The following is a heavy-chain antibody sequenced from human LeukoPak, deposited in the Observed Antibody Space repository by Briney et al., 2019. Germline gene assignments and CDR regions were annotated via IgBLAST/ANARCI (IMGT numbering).Heavy chain of an antibody. V-gene: IGHV1-2*02. J-gene: IGHJ4*02. CDR1: GYTFTGYY. Sequence: ASAKVSCKASGYTFTGYYIYWGRQAPGQGLEWMGWINPNSGGANDAQKFQVRVTMTRDRSISTAYMELSRLRSDDTAVYYCARGRDELDYWGQGTLVNVSS. D-gene: IGHD1-1*01. CDR2: INPNSGGA. CDR3: ARGRDELDY.